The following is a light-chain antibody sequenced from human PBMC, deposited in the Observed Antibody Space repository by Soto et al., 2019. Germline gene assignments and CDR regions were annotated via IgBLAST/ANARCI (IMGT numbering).Light chain of an antibody. Sequence: DIQLTQSPSSLSASVGDRVTITCRASQGVRDHLSWFRQKPGKAPESLIYAASTLQSGVPSKFRGSGSWTDFSLTISSLQPEDFATYYYLQYYSYPRTFGQGTKLEI. CDR1: QGVRDH. V-gene: IGKV1-16*02. CDR2: AAS. CDR3: LQYYSYPRT. J-gene: IGKJ2*01.